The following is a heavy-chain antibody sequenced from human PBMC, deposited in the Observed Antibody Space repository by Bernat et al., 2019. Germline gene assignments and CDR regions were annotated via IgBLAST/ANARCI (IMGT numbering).Heavy chain of an antibody. D-gene: IGHD3-10*01. CDR3: AHRRGGYGSGSYRYYFDY. V-gene: IGHV2-5*02. CDR2: IYWDDDK. J-gene: IGHJ4*02. Sequence: QITLKESGPTLVKPTQTLTLTCTFSGFSLSTSGVGVGWIRQPPGKALEWLALIYWDDDKRYSPSLKSRLTITKDTSKNQVVLTMTNMDPVDTATYYCAHRRGGYGSGSYRYYFDYWGQGTLVTVSS. CDR1: GFSLSTSGVG.